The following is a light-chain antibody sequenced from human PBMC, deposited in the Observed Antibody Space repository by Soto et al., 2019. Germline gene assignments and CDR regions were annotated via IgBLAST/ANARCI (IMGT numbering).Light chain of an antibody. Sequence: QSALTQPRSVSGSPGQSVTISCTGTSGDVGSYNYVSWYQQHPGKAPKVMIYDVTQRPSGVPDRFSGYKSGNRASPTISRLQAVDEADYHCCSYAGTYPDVFGTGTKLTVL. V-gene: IGLV2-11*01. CDR3: CSYAGTYPDV. CDR2: DVT. CDR1: SGDVGSYNY. J-gene: IGLJ1*01.